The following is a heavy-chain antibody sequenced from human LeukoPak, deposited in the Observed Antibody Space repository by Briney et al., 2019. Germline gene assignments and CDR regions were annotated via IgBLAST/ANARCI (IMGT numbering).Heavy chain of an antibody. D-gene: IGHD6-19*01. CDR2: ISYDGSNK. V-gene: IGHV3-30*18. J-gene: IGHJ6*02. CDR1: GFTFSSYG. CDR3: AKDGQWLVLSYGMDV. Sequence: GGSLRLSCAASGFTFSSYGMHWVRQAPGKGLEWVAVISYDGSNKYYADSVKGRFTISRDNFKNTLYLQMNSLRAEDTAVYYCAKDGQWLVLSYGMDVWGQGTTVTVSS.